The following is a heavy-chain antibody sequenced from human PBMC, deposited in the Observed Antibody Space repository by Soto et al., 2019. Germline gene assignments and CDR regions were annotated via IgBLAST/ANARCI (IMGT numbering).Heavy chain of an antibody. CDR1: GGSFSGYY. D-gene: IGHD6-6*01. V-gene: IGHV4-34*01. CDR2: INHSGST. Sequence: SETLSLTCAVYGGSFSGYYWSWIRQPPGKGLEWIGEINHSGSTNYNPSLKSRVTISVDTSKNQFSLKLSSVTAADTAVYYCARAARAARPGFDYWGQGTLVTVSS. CDR3: ARAARAARPGFDY. J-gene: IGHJ4*02.